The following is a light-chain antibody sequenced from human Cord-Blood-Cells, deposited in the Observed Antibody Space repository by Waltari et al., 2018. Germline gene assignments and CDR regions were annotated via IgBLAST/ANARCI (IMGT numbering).Light chain of an antibody. CDR3: CSYAGSYIWV. Sequence: QSARTQPRSVSGSPGQSVTISCTGTSSDVGGYNYVSWYQQHPGKAPKLMIYDVSKRPSGVPDRFSGSKSGNTASLTISGLQAEDEADYYCCSYAGSYIWVFGGGTKLTVL. CDR2: DVS. V-gene: IGLV2-11*01. J-gene: IGLJ3*02. CDR1: SSDVGGYNY.